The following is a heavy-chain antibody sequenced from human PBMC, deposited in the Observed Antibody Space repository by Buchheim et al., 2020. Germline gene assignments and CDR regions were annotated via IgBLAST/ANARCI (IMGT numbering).Heavy chain of an antibody. D-gene: IGHD3-10*01. CDR2: MSTYGVNT. V-gene: IGHV3-23*01. CDR3: ATDHFGSGTYLYYYFDY. J-gene: IGHJ4*02. CDR1: EPTFLSYA. Sequence: EVQLLESGGGLIQPGGSLRLSCAVSEPTFLSYAMHWVRQAPGRGLEWVSGMSTYGVNTYYADSVKGRFTISRDNSRNTLFLQMNSLRAEDTAVYYCATDHFGSGTYLYYYFDYWGQGTL.